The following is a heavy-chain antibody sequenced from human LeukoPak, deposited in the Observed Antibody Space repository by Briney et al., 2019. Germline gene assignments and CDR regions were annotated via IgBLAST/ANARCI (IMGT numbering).Heavy chain of an antibody. J-gene: IGHJ2*01. V-gene: IGHV3-48*03. D-gene: IGHD2-2*01. CDR3: ARGCSTTSCYYWYFDL. Sequence: PGGSLRLSCAASGFTFSSFEMNWVRQAPGKGLEWVSYISSGGNTIFYADSVKGRLTISRDNAKNSLYLQMNSLRAEDTALYYCARGCSTTSCYYWYFDLWGRGTLVTVSS. CDR1: GFTFSSFE. CDR2: ISSGGNTI.